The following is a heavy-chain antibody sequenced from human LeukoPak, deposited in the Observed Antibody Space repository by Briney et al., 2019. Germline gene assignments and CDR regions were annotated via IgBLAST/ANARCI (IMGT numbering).Heavy chain of an antibody. V-gene: IGHV1-18*01. CDR1: GYTFTNFG. J-gene: IGHJ4*02. Sequence: ASVKVSCKASGYTFTNFGISWVRQAPGQGLEWMGWISAYNGNTNYAQRLQGRVTMTTDTSTSTAYMELRSLRSDDTAVYYCARDRDYGAYNTQDLFVYWGQGTLVTVSS. CDR3: ARDRDYGAYNTQDLFVY. CDR2: ISAYNGNT. D-gene: IGHD4-17*01.